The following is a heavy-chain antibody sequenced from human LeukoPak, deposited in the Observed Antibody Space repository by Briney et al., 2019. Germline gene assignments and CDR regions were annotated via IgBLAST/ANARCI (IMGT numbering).Heavy chain of an antibody. Sequence: VASVKASCKASGGTFSSYAISWVRQAPGQGLEWMGGIIPIFGTANYAQKFQGRVTITADESTSTAYMELSSLRSEDTAVYYCARDRWDCSSTSCYPTPGRSFDYWGQGTLVTVSS. CDR1: GGTFSSYA. CDR3: ARDRWDCSSTSCYPTPGRSFDY. J-gene: IGHJ4*02. V-gene: IGHV1-69*13. CDR2: IIPIFGTA. D-gene: IGHD2-2*01.